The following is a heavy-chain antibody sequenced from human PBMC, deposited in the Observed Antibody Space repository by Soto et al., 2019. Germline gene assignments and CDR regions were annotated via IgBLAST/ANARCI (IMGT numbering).Heavy chain of an antibody. CDR1: GFSFSSYA. CDR2: ISWNSGSI. V-gene: IGHV3-9*01. CDR3: ARDFGY. J-gene: IGHJ4*02. Sequence: PGGSLRLSCAASGFSFSSYAMNWVRQAPGKGLEWVSTISWNSGSIGYADSVKGRFTISRDNAKNSLYLQMNSLRAEDTAVYYCARDFGYWGQGTLVTVSS.